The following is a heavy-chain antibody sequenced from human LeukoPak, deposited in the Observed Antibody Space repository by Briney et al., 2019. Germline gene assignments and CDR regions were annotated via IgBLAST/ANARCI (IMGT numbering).Heavy chain of an antibody. D-gene: IGHD5-24*01. CDR2: ISGSGTTI. V-gene: IGHV3-11*04. CDR3: ARYGYIPRGAFDI. Sequence: PGGSLRLSCAASGFTFSDYYMTWIRQAPGRGLEWVSYISGSGTTIYYADSVKGRFTISRDNAKNSLYLQMNSLRAEDTAVYYCARYGYIPRGAFDIWGQGTMVTVSS. CDR1: GFTFSDYY. J-gene: IGHJ3*02.